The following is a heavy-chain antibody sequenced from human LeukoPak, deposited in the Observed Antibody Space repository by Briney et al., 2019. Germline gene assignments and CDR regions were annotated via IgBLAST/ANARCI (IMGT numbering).Heavy chain of an antibody. Sequence: GGSLRLSCAASEFSFSSSNMNWVRQAPGKGLEWISYISGSSSTIFYADSVKGRFIISRDNAKKSMYLQMNSLRADDTAVYYCAREVSGWRGGAFDLWGQGTVVTVSS. D-gene: IGHD6-19*01. J-gene: IGHJ3*01. V-gene: IGHV3-48*04. CDR3: AREVSGWRGGAFDL. CDR1: EFSFSSSN. CDR2: ISGSSSTI.